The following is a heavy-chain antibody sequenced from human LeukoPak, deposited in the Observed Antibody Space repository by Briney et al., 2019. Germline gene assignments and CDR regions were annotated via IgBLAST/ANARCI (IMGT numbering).Heavy chain of an antibody. V-gene: IGHV1-2*06. CDR3: ARTWIQLSTPDFDL. D-gene: IGHD5-18*01. CDR2: INPNTGVT. J-gene: IGHJ4*02. CDR1: GYTFSGHY. Sequence: HWASVKVSCKASGYTFSGHYLHWVRQAPGQGLEWMGRINPNTGVTQNTENFQGRVTMTGDTSISTAYMELNGLRSDDTAIYYCARTWIQLSTPDFDLWGQGTLVTVSS.